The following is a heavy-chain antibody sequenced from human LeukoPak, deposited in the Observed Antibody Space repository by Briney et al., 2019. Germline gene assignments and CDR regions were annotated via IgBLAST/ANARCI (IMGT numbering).Heavy chain of an antibody. CDR3: ARDLGWLRDY. D-gene: IGHD5-12*01. V-gene: IGHV3-30-3*01. CDR1: GFIFSSNI. CDR2: ISYDGSNK. J-gene: IGHJ4*02. Sequence: GGSLRLSCAASGFIFSSNIMHWVRQAPGKGLEWVTLISYDGSNKYYGDSVKGRFTISRDNSKNTLYLQMNSLRAGDTAVYYCARDLGWLRDYWGQGTLVTVSS.